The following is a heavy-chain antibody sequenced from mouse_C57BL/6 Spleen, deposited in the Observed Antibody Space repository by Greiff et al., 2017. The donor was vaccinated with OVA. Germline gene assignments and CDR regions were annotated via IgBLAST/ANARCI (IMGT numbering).Heavy chain of an antibody. J-gene: IGHJ2*01. CDR2: IDPSDSYT. Sequence: QVQLQQPGAELVMPGASVKLSCKASGYTFTSYWMHWVKQRPGQGLEWIGEIDPSDSYTNYNQKFKGKSTLTVDKSSSTAYMQLSSLTSEDSAVYYCARERHYFDYWGQGTTLTVSS. V-gene: IGHV1-69*01. CDR3: ARERHYFDY. CDR1: GYTFTSYW.